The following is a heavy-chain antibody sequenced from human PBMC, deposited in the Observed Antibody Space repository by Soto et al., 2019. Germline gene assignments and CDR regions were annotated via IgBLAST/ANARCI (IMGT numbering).Heavy chain of an antibody. CDR1: GGSISTSSSTYY. CDR2: FFYSGKS. D-gene: IGHD6-6*01. J-gene: IGHJ6*02. V-gene: IGHV4-39*07. CDR3: ARGSSIAGLYYGMDV. Sequence: SETLSLTCSVSGGSISTSSSTYYWGWMRQPPGKGLEWIASFFYSGKSFYNPSLKSRVTMSVDTSKNQFSLNLSSVTAADTAVYYCARGSSIAGLYYGMDVWGQGTTVTVSS.